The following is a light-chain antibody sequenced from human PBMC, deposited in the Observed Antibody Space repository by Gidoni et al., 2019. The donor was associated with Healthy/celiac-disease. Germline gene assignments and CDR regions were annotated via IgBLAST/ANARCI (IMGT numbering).Light chain of an antibody. J-gene: IGKJ4*01. CDR3: QQYNNWPPLT. CDR2: GAS. V-gene: IGKV3-15*01. Sequence: EIVMTQSPATLSVSPGERATLSCRASQSVSSNLAWYQQKPGQAPRLLIYGASTRATGIPARFSGSESGTEFPLTISSLQSEDFAVYYCQQYNNWPPLTFGGGTKVGIK. CDR1: QSVSSN.